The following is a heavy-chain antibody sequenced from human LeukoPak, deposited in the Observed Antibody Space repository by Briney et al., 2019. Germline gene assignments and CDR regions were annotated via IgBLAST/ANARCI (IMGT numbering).Heavy chain of an antibody. V-gene: IGHV4-34*01. D-gene: IGHD3-9*01. CDR3: ARGPGDILTGYPIDY. CDR1: GGSFSGYY. J-gene: IGHJ4*02. CDR2: INHSGST. Sequence: SETLSLTCAVYGGSFSGYYWSWIRQPPGKGLEWIGEINHSGSTNCNPSLKSRVTISVDTSKNQFSLKLSSVTAADTAVYYCARGPGDILTGYPIDYWGQGTLVTVSS.